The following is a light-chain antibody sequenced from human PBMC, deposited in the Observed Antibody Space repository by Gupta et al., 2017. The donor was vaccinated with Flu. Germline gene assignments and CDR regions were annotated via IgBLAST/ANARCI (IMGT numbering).Light chain of an antibody. J-gene: IGKJ2*01. V-gene: IGKV3-15*01. CDR2: GAS. CDR3: RPEDNWPWP. CDR1: QSVSTN. Sequence: EIVMTQSPATLSASPGERATLSCRASQSVSTNLAWYQQKPGQAPRLLIYGASTRARATGVPAWFRGSGSGPSFTLTISSLQSAYFAVYYCRPEDNWPWPFGLGTKMEI.